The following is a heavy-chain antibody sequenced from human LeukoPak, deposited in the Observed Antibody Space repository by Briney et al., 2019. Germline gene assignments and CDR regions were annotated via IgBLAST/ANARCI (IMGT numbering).Heavy chain of an antibody. Sequence: ASVKVSCKASGYTFTSYGISWVRQAPGQGLEWMGWISAYNGNTNYAQKLQGRVTMTRDTSISTAYMELSRLRSDDTAVYYCARRQAHIVVVTAPLDYWGQGTLVTVSS. CDR3: ARRQAHIVVVTAPLDY. J-gene: IGHJ4*02. CDR2: ISAYNGNT. V-gene: IGHV1-18*01. D-gene: IGHD2-21*02. CDR1: GYTFTSYG.